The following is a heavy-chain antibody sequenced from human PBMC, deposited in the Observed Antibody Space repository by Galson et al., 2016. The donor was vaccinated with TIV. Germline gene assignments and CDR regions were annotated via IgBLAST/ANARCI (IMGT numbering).Heavy chain of an antibody. CDR2: INPNSGGT. Sequence: SVKVSCKASGYTFTDYYMHWVRQAPGQGLEWMGRINPNSGGTNYVQKFQGRVTMTRDTSISTAYMELSRLRSDDSAVYYCARFGYYYDRSADYWGRGTLVTVSS. D-gene: IGHD3-22*01. J-gene: IGHJ4*02. V-gene: IGHV1-2*02. CDR3: ARFGYYYDRSADY. CDR1: GYTFTDYY.